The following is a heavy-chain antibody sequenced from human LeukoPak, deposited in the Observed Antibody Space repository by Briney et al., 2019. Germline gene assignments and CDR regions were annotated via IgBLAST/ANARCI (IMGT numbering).Heavy chain of an antibody. J-gene: IGHJ3*02. V-gene: IGHV3-11*01. D-gene: IGHD1-1*01. CDR3: ARDDMLERPSFVI. Sequence: SGGSLRLSCAASGFPFSDYYMSWIRQAPGKGLEWISYIRYTAADIYYADPVKGRFTISRDNAKKSLYLQMNLLRADDTAVYYCARDDMLERPSFVIWGQGTMVTVSS. CDR2: IRYTAADI. CDR1: GFPFSDYY.